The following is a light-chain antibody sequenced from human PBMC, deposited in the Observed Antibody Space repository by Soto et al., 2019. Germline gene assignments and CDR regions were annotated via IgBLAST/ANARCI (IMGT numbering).Light chain of an antibody. V-gene: IGLV1-44*01. J-gene: IGLJ3*02. Sequence: QSVLTQPPSATGTPGQTVTVSCSGRGSGIGGNTVSWYQQLPGTVPRLLIHSNDRRPSGVPDRFSGSKSGASASLAISGLQSEDEADYYCATWDDSLDSPVFGGGTKLTVL. CDR2: SND. CDR3: ATWDDSLDSPV. CDR1: GSGIGGNT.